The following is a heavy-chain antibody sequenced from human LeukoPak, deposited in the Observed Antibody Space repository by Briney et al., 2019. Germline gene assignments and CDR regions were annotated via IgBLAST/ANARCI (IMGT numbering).Heavy chain of an antibody. D-gene: IGHD6-13*01. CDR2: IIPILGIA. V-gene: IGHV1-69*04. CDR3: ARDVSSRAAAGPKFDY. J-gene: IGHJ4*02. Sequence: ASVKVSCKASGGTFSSYAISWVRQAPGQGLEWMGRIIPILGIANYAQKFQGRVTITADKSTSTAYMELSSLRSEDTAVYYCARDVSSRAAAGPKFDYWGQGTLVTVSS. CDR1: GGTFSSYA.